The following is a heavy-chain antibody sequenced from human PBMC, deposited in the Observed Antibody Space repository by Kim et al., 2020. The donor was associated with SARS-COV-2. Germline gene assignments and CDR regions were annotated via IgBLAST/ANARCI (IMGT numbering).Heavy chain of an antibody. Sequence: ASVKVSSKASGYTFTSYYMHWVRQAPGQGLEWMGIINPSGGSTSYAQKFQGRVTMTRDTSTSTVYMELSSLRSEDTAVYYCASGEYCSGRSCLPDYYGMDVWGQGTTVTVSS. CDR3: ASGEYCSGRSCLPDYYGMDV. V-gene: IGHV1-46*01. J-gene: IGHJ6*02. D-gene: IGHD2-15*01. CDR1: GYTFTSYY. CDR2: INPSGGST.